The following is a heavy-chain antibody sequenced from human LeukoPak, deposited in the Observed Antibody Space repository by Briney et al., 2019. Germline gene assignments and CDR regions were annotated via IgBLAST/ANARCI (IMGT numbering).Heavy chain of an antibody. J-gene: IGHJ4*02. CDR3: ARGRAYYDFWSGPRPFDY. CDR1: GGSFSGYY. D-gene: IGHD3-3*01. Sequence: SETLSLTCGVYGGSFSGYYWSWIRQPPGKGLEWIGEINHSGSTNYNPSLKSRVTISVDTSKNQFSLKLSSVTAADTAVYYCARGRAYYDFWSGPRPFDYWGQGTLVTVSS. V-gene: IGHV4-34*01. CDR2: INHSGST.